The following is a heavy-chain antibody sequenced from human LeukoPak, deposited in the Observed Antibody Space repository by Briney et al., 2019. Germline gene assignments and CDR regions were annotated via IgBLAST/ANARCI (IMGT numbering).Heavy chain of an antibody. V-gene: IGHV1-18*01. CDR2: ISGYNGHT. Sequence: ASVKVSCKASGYTFTNYGISWVRQAPGEGLEWMGWISGYNGHTKYAQMLQGRVTMTTDTATSTAYMDLRGLKSDDTAVYYCARDQAPRMITFGGPRRWFDPWGQGTLVTVSS. CDR1: GYTFTNYG. CDR3: ARDQAPRMITFGGPRRWFDP. J-gene: IGHJ5*02. D-gene: IGHD3-16*01.